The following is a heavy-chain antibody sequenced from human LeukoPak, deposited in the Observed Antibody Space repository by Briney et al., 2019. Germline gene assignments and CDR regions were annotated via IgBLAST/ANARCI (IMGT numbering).Heavy chain of an antibody. CDR2: IIPIFGTA. J-gene: IGHJ4*02. D-gene: IGHD3-3*01. V-gene: IGHV1-69*05. Sequence: SVKVSCKASGGTFSSYAISWVRQAPGQGLEWMGGIIPIFGTANYAQKFQGRVTITTDESSSTAYMVVSSLTYEDTDVYYCARATYYDFWSGYSIDYWGQGTLVTVSS. CDR3: ARATYYDFWSGYSIDY. CDR1: GGTFSSYA.